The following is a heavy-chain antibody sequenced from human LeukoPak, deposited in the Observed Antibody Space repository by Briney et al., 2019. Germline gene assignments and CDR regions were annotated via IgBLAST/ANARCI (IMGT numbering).Heavy chain of an antibody. J-gene: IGHJ1*01. CDR2: IGTNEQRT. CDR1: GFTFSRYA. V-gene: IGHV3-23*01. D-gene: IGHD6-19*01. CDR3: AKDLDSTDLYDNAD. Sequence: PGGSLRLSCAASGFTFSRYAMNWVRQTPGKGLEWVSLIGTNEQRTHYADSVKGRFTISRDNSKNTLFLQMNGLRAEDTAVYYCAKDLDSTDLYDNADWGQGTLVTVSS.